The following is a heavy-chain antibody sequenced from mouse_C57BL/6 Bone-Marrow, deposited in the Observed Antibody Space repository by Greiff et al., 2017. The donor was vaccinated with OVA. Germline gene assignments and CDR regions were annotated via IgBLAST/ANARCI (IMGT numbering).Heavy chain of an antibody. D-gene: IGHD1-1*01. V-gene: IGHV5-6*01. Sequence: EVKLMESGGDLVKPGGSLKLSCAASGFTFSSYGMSWVRQTPDKRLEWVATISSGGSYTYYPDSVKGRFTISRDNAKNTLYLQMSSLKSEDTAMYYCARQLLYFDYWGQGTTLTVSS. CDR2: ISSGGSYT. CDR1: GFTFSSYG. CDR3: ARQLLYFDY. J-gene: IGHJ2*01.